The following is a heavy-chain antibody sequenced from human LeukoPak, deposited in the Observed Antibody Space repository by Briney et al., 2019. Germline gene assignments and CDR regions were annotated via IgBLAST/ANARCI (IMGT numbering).Heavy chain of an antibody. V-gene: IGHV1-69*04. Sequence: SVKVSCKASGGTFSSYAIIWVRQAPGQGLEWMGRIIPILGIANYAQKFQSRVTITADKSTSTAYMELSSLRSEDTAVYYCARGTNEYSSSFFDYWGQGTLVTVSS. D-gene: IGHD6-6*01. CDR2: IIPILGIA. CDR1: GGTFSSYA. CDR3: ARGTNEYSSSFFDY. J-gene: IGHJ4*02.